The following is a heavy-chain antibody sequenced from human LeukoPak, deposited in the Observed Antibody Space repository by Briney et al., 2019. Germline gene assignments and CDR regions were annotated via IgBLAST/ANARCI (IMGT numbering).Heavy chain of an antibody. CDR1: GGTFSSYA. J-gene: IGHJ4*02. V-gene: IGHV1-69*05. Sequence: SVKVSCKASGGTFSSYAISWVRQAPGQGLEWMGGIIPIFGTANYAQEFQGRATITTDESTSTAYMELSSLRSEDTAVYYCARSLVGATHSTLDYWGQGTLVTVSS. CDR3: ARSLVGATHSTLDY. D-gene: IGHD1-26*01. CDR2: IIPIFGTA.